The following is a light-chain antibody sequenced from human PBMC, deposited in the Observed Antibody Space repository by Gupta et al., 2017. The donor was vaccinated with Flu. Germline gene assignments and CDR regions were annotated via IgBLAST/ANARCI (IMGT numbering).Light chain of an antibody. V-gene: IGLV1-44*01. CDR3: EAWDDSLNGLYV. J-gene: IGLJ1*01. CDR2: SNN. CDR1: SSNIGSNT. Sequence: QSVLPQPPSASGTPGQRVSISCSGSSSNIGSNTVNWYQHLPGTAPKLLIYSNNQRPSGVPARFSGSKSGTSASLAISGLQSGDEADYYCEAWDDSLNGLYVFGTGTKVTVL.